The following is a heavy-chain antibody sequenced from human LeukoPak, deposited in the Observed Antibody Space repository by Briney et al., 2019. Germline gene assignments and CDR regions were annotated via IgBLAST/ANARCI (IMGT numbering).Heavy chain of an antibody. CDR2: IIPIFGTA. J-gene: IGHJ3*02. CDR3: ASDPLPRYCSSTSCSDDAFDI. V-gene: IGHV1-69*13. D-gene: IGHD2-2*01. Sequence: SVKVSCKASGGTFSSYAISWVRQAPGQGLEWMGGIIPIFGTANYAQKFQGRVTITADESTSTAYMELSSLRSEDTAVYYCASDPLPRYCSSTSCSDDAFDIWGQGTMVTVSS. CDR1: GGTFSSYA.